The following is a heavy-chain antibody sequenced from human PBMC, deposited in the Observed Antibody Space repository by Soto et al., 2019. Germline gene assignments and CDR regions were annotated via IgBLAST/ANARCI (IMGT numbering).Heavy chain of an antibody. V-gene: IGHV1-46*01. J-gene: IGHJ5*02. CDR3: AREIRGGDTNWFDP. Sequence: QVQLVQSGAEVKKPGASVKVSCKASGYTFTAYYMHWMRQAPGQGLEWMGVINPSGGSTSYAQKFQGRVTMTRETSTRTGYMDLSTLRSEDTAVYYCAREIRGGDTNWFDPWGQGTLVTVSS. CDR1: GYTFTAYY. CDR2: INPSGGST. D-gene: IGHD4-17*01.